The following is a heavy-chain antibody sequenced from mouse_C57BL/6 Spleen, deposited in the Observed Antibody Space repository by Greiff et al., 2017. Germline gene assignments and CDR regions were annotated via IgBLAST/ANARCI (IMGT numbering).Heavy chain of an antibody. CDR3: ARRGFGNYEGYFDV. CDR1: GFTFSDYG. J-gene: IGHJ1*03. Sequence: EVKLVESGGGLVQPGGSLTLSCAASGFTFSDYGMAWVRQAPRKGPEWVAFISNLAYSIYYADPVTGRFTISRENAKNTLYREMSSLRSEDTAMYYCARRGFGNYEGYFDVWGTGTTVTVSS. V-gene: IGHV5-15*04. CDR2: ISNLAYSI. D-gene: IGHD2-1*01.